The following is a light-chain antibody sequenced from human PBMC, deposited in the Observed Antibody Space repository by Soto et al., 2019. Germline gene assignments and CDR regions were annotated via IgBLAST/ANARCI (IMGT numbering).Light chain of an antibody. CDR3: SSYTRIITVV. CDR1: SSDVGGYNY. Sequence: QSALTQPASVSGSPGQSITISCTGTSSDVGGYNYVSWYQHHPGKAPKLLIYDVNNRPSGVSDRFSGSKSGNTASLTISGLQTDDEADYYCSSYTRIITVVFGGGTKLTVL. CDR2: DVN. V-gene: IGLV2-14*01. J-gene: IGLJ2*01.